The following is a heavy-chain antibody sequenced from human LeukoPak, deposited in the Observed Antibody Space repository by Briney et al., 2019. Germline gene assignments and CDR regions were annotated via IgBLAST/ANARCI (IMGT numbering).Heavy chain of an antibody. D-gene: IGHD6-6*01. CDR2: IYYSGDT. Sequence: SETLSLTCTVPGGSISNSYWSWIRQPPGKGLEWIGYIYYSGDTNYNPSLKSRVTISVDTSKNQFSLKLSSVTAADTAVYYCARHLYSSSSFDYWGQGSLVTVSS. J-gene: IGHJ4*02. CDR1: GGSISNSY. V-gene: IGHV4-59*08. CDR3: ARHLYSSSSFDY.